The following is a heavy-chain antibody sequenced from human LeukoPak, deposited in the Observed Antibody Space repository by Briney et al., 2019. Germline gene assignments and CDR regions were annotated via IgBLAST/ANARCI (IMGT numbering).Heavy chain of an antibody. V-gene: IGHV3-7*01. CDR3: AREWQGGIAAAGTRIEGDY. J-gene: IGHJ4*02. CDR2: IKQDGSEK. D-gene: IGHD6-13*01. Sequence: PGGSLRLSCAVSGFSVSGYWMTWVRQAPGKGLEWVANIKQDGSEKNYVDSVKGRCTISRENAESSLFLQMNSLRVEDTAVYYCAREWQGGIAAAGTRIEGDYWGQGTLVAVSS. CDR1: GFSVSGYW.